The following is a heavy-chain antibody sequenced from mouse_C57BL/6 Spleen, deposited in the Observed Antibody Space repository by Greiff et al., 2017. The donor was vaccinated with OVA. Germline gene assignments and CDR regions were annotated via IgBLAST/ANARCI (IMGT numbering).Heavy chain of an antibody. CDR3: ARGDGNYLYYAMDY. CDR2: LYPGDGDT. V-gene: IGHV1-80*01. Sequence: VQLQQSGAELVKPGASVKISCKASGYAFSSYWMNWVKQRPGKGLEWIGQLYPGDGDTNYNGKFKGKAKLTADKSSSTAYMQLSSLTSEDSAVYFCARGDGNYLYYAMDYWGQGTSVTVSS. J-gene: IGHJ4*01. D-gene: IGHD2-1*01. CDR1: GYAFSSYW.